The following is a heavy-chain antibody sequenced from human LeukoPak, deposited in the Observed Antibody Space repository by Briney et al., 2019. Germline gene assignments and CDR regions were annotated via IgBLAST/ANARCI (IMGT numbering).Heavy chain of an antibody. CDR1: GFTFSSYS. J-gene: IGHJ3*01. CDR2: ISSSSSYI. D-gene: IGHD3-22*01. V-gene: IGHV3-21*01. CDR3: ARVIIYYDSSGYSL. Sequence: GSLRLSCAASGFTFSSYSMNWVRQAPGKGLEWVSSISSSSSYIYYADSVKGRFTISRDNAKNSLYLQMNSLRAEDTAVYYCARVIIYYDSSGYSLWGQGTMVTVSS.